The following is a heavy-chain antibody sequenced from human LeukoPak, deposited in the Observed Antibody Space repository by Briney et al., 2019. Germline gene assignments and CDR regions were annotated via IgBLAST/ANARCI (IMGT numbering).Heavy chain of an antibody. CDR3: ARDGSYFDY. D-gene: IGHD2-15*01. CDR1: GFTFSSHA. J-gene: IGHJ4*02. Sequence: PGGSLRLSCAASGFTFSSHAMSWVRQAPGKGLEWVANIKQDGSDKYYVDSVKGRFTISRDNAKNSLFLQMNSLRVEDTAVYYCARDGSYFDYWGQGTPVTVSS. CDR2: IKQDGSDK. V-gene: IGHV3-7*01.